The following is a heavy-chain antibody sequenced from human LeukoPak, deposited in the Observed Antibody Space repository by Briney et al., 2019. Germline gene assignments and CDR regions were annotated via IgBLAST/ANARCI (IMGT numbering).Heavy chain of an antibody. V-gene: IGHV4-39*01. J-gene: IGHJ4*02. CDR2: IFYSGNT. D-gene: IGHD3-22*01. Sequence: PSETLSLTCNVSGDSIRSYNFFWGWIRQPPGKGLEWIGSIFYSGNTYYNPSLKSRVTISADTSKNQFSLQVTSVTAADTAVYYCARASSGYYWDFDYWGQGTLVTASS. CDR3: ARASSGYYWDFDY. CDR1: GDSIRSYNFF.